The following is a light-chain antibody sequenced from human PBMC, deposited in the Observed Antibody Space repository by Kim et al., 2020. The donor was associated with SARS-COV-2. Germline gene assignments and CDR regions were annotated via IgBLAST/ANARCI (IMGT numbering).Light chain of an antibody. CDR1: SGSIASNY. CDR2: EDN. Sequence: NTVTISCTGSSGSIASNYVQWYQQRPGSAPTTVIYEDNQRPSGVPDRFSGSIDSSSNSASLTISGLKTEDEADYYCQSYDSSNHWVFGGGTQLTVL. V-gene: IGLV6-57*02. J-gene: IGLJ3*02. CDR3: QSYDSSNHWV.